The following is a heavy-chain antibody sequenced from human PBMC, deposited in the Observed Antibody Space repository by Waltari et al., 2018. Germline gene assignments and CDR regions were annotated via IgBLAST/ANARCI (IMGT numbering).Heavy chain of an antibody. Sequence: EVKVVESGGGLVQPGRSLRLSCTGSGFSFDHCAMHWVRQAPGKGLEWVSGISWDSRAIGYADSVKGRFTISRDNARNSVYLQMNSLRSEDMALYYCAKGVSSWYSFGMDVWGQGTTVTVSS. V-gene: IGHV3-9*03. D-gene: IGHD6-13*01. CDR2: ISWDSRAI. CDR3: AKGVSSWYSFGMDV. J-gene: IGHJ6*02. CDR1: GFSFDHCA.